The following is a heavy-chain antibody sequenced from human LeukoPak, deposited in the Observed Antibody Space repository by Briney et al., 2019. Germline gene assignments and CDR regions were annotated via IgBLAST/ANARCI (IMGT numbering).Heavy chain of an antibody. CDR1: GYTFTKYG. J-gene: IGHJ4*02. V-gene: IGHV1-18*01. D-gene: IGHD3-22*01. Sequence: ASVKVSCKASGYTFTKYGISWVRQAPGQGLEWMGWISAYNGNANYAQKLQGRFTMTTDTSTSTAYMELKSLQSDDTAVYYCATTRDSSGYYLNYWGQGTQVTVSS. CDR3: ATTRDSSGYYLNY. CDR2: ISAYNGNA.